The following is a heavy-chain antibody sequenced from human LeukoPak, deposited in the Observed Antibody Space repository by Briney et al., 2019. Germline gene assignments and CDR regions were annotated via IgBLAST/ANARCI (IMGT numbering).Heavy chain of an antibody. CDR1: GFTFSGSD. V-gene: IGHV3-33*03. J-gene: IGHJ4*02. D-gene: IGHD5-12*01. CDR2: IWHDGSIA. CDR3: ASARALYGYSGYDEPYFDQ. Sequence: GRSLRLSCAASGFTFSGSDMHWGRQAPGKGLKWVAVIWHDGSIASYADSVKGRFTVSRDNSKTTLYLQMNSLSAEDTAVYFCASARALYGYSGYDEPYFDQWGQGTLVTVSS.